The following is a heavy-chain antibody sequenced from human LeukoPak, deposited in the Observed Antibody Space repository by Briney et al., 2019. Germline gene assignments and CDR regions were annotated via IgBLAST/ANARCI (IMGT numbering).Heavy chain of an antibody. CDR3: ADFIKW. Sequence: PGGALRLSCAVSGFTFSHRRGPWVPQARGRGLEWVATINRGGSEPYYVHSTKGRFNIPRNGGRSSLYLQMNGRRAEDAAVYFFADFIKWWGQGDLVTVSS. CDR1: GFTFSHRR. V-gene: IGHV3-7*01. J-gene: IGHJ4*02. CDR2: INRGGSEP. D-gene: IGHD1-26*01.